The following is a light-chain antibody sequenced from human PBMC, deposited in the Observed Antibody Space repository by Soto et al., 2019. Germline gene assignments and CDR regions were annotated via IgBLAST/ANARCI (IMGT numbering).Light chain of an antibody. CDR2: KAS. Sequence: DIQMTQSPSTLSASVGDRVTITCRASQSISSWLAWYQQKVGKAPKLLIYKASSLESGVSSRFSGSGSGTEFTLSISSLQPDDFATYYCQQYNSYAWTFGQGTKVEIK. CDR3: QQYNSYAWT. V-gene: IGKV1-5*03. CDR1: QSISSW. J-gene: IGKJ1*01.